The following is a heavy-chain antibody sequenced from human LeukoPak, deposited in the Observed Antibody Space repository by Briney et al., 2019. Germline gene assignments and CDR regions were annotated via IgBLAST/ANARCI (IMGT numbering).Heavy chain of an antibody. CDR1: GGSISSYY. V-gene: IGHV4-59*01. D-gene: IGHD3-3*01. Sequence: SETLSLTCTVSGGSISSYYWSWTRQPPGKGLEWIGYIYYSGSTNYNPSLKSRVTISVDTSKNQFSLKLSSVTAADTAVYYCARLYYDFWSGYFDYWGQGTLVTVSS. J-gene: IGHJ4*02. CDR2: IYYSGST. CDR3: ARLYYDFWSGYFDY.